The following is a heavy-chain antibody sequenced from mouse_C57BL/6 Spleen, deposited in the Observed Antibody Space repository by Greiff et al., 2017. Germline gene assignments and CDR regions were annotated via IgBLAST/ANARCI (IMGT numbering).Heavy chain of an antibody. V-gene: IGHV3-6*01. D-gene: IGHD2-12*01. J-gene: IGHJ2*01. CDR2: IRYDGSN. CDR3: ARQDYRDYFGY. Sequence: EVKLVESGPGLVKPSQSLSLTCSVTGYYITSGYYWNWIRQFPGNKLAWMGYIRYDGSNNYNPPLKNRIPITRDTSKNQLFLKLNTVTTEDTATYYCARQDYRDYFGYWGQSTTLTVSS. CDR1: GYYITSGYY.